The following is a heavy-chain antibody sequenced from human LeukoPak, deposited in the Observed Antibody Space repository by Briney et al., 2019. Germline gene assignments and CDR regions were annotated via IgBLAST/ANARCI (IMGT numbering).Heavy chain of an antibody. CDR2: IKEDGSET. CDR1: GFSYSTYW. D-gene: IGHD1-14*01. J-gene: IGHJ4*02. Sequence: GGSLRLSCAASGFSYSTYWMSWVRQAPGKGLEWVANIKEDGSETYYVDSLRGRFTISRDNVKNSLYLQINSLRAEDTAVYYCGRDSFETDIDYWGQGTLVTV. V-gene: IGHV3-7*01. CDR3: GRDSFETDIDY.